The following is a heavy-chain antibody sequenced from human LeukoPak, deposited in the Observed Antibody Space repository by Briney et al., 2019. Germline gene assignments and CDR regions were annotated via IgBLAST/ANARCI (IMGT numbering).Heavy chain of an antibody. Sequence: GASVKVSCTASGYSFTNYDINWVRQAPGQGLEWMGWMNPNSGITAYAQKFQGRVTITRNTSISTAYMELSSLRSEDTAVYYCARDTGYSSSSDFWGQGTLVTVSS. CDR2: MNPNSGIT. J-gene: IGHJ4*02. D-gene: IGHD6-6*01. V-gene: IGHV1-8*03. CDR3: ARDTGYSSSSDF. CDR1: GYSFTNYD.